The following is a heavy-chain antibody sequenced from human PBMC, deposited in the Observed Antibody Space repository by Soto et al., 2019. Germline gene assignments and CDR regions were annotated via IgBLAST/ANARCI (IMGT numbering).Heavy chain of an antibody. D-gene: IGHD2-2*01. CDR1: GLTFSSYW. CDR3: VRETPSVDHYYFYMDV. CDR2: VNSDGSFT. Sequence: EVQLVESGGGLVQPGGSLRLSCAASGLTFSSYWMHWVRQVPGKGLVWVSRVNSDGSFTTYADSVKGRFTISRDNAKNTLYLQMNSLRAGDTALYYCVRETPSVDHYYFYMDVWGKGTTVTVSS. J-gene: IGHJ6*03. V-gene: IGHV3-74*01.